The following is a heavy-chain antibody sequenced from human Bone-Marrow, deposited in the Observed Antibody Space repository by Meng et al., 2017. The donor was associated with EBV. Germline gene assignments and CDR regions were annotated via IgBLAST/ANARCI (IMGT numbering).Heavy chain of an antibody. V-gene: IGHV3-53*01. CDR1: GFTVSNHY. J-gene: IGHJ4*02. CDR3: ARGKGYSPGAY. D-gene: IGHD5-18*01. CDR2: IYSGST. Sequence: VGESGGGLIPAGGSLRLSCAASGFTVSNHYMSWVRQAPGKGLEWVSFIYSGSTYYADSVKGRFTISRDNSKNTVTLQMNSLRAEDTAVYFCARGKGYSPGAYWGQGTLVTVSS.